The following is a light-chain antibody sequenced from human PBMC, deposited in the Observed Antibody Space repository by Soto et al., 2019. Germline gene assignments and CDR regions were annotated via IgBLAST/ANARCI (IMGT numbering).Light chain of an antibody. Sequence: EIVMTQSPATLSVSPGERATLSCRASQSVSSNLAWYQQKPGQAPRLLIYGASTRPTGIPARFSGSGSATEFTLTISSLQSADFAVYDCQQYYNWPPWTFGQGPKVEIK. CDR1: QSVSSN. V-gene: IGKV3-15*01. J-gene: IGKJ1*01. CDR2: GAS. CDR3: QQYYNWPPWT.